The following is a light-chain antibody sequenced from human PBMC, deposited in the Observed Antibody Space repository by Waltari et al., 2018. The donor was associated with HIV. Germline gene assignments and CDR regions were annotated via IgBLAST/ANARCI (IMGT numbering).Light chain of an antibody. V-gene: IGKV3D-15*01. CDR1: QNVKSN. CDR3: QQYYHWPRT. J-gene: IGKJ1*01. CDR2: DAS. Sequence: EVVMTQSPATLGVSPGERVSLSGRTSQNVKSNLAWYQQKPGEAPSLLIQDASTTTCGVAARFSGSGSGTDFTLTISSLQSEDFAVYYCQQYYHWPRTFGQGTRV.